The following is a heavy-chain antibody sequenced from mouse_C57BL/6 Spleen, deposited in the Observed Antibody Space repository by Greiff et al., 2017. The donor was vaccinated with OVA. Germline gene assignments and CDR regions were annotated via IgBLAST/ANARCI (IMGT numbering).Heavy chain of an antibody. CDR3: ARRGTVGYFDV. Sequence: EVKLVESGGGLVQPGGSLSLSCAASGFTFTDYYMSWVRQPPGKALEWLGFIRNKANGYTTEYSASVKGRFTISRDNSQSILYLQMNALRAEDSATYYCARRGTVGYFDVWGTGTTVTVSS. CDR2: IRNKANGYTT. D-gene: IGHD1-1*01. CDR1: GFTFTDYY. V-gene: IGHV7-3*01. J-gene: IGHJ1*03.